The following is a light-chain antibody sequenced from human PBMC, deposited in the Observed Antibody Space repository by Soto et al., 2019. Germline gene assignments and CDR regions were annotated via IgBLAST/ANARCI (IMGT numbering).Light chain of an antibody. CDR2: EVT. V-gene: IGLV2-14*01. CDR1: GSDIAGYNY. J-gene: IGLJ1*01. Sequence: QSALTQPASVSGSLGQSITISCTGTGSDIAGYNYISWYQQLPGKAPKLMIYEVTIRPSGISNRFSGSKSGNTASLTISGLQAEDEADYFCTSSTSTSSLYVFGTGTKLTVL. CDR3: TSSTSTSSLYV.